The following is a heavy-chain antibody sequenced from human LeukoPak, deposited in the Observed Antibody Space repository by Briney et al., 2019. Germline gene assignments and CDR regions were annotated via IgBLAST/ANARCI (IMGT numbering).Heavy chain of an antibody. J-gene: IGHJ4*02. Sequence: SGGSLRLSCAASGFTFSSYSMTWVRQAPGKGLEWVSSISSSSSYIHYADSVKGRFTVSRDNAKNSLYLQMNSLRAEDTAVYYCASGTVVTRGDYWGQGTLVTVSS. D-gene: IGHD4-23*01. CDR1: GFTFSSYS. CDR2: ISSSSSYI. V-gene: IGHV3-21*01. CDR3: ASGTVVTRGDY.